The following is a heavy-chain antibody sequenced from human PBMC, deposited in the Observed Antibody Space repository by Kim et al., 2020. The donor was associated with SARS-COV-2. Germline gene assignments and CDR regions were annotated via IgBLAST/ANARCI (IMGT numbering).Heavy chain of an antibody. CDR3: ARTRPPLAHFDY. J-gene: IGHJ4*02. Sequence: NYNPSRKSGVTISVDTSKTQFSLKLSSVTAADTAVYYCARTRPPLAHFDYWGQGTLVTVSS. V-gene: IGHV4-59*01.